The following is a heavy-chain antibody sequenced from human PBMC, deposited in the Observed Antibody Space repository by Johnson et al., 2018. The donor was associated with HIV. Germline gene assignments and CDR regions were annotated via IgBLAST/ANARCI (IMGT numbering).Heavy chain of an antibody. J-gene: IGHJ3*02. D-gene: IGHD6-19*01. CDR1: GFTFSSFG. CDR2: VRYDGSNK. Sequence: QVQLVESGGGVVQRGGSLRLSCVASGFTFSSFGMHWVRQAPGKGLEWVAFVRYDGSNKYYADSVKGRFTISRDNSKNTLYLQMNSLRAEDTAVYYCAKVVKWLVRDACDIWGQGTMVTVSS. V-gene: IGHV3-30*02. CDR3: AKVVKWLVRDACDI.